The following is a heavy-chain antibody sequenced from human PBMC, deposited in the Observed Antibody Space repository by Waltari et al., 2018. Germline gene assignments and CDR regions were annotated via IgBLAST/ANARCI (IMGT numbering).Heavy chain of an antibody. CDR1: EFTFRSSA. V-gene: IGHV3-30*04. CDR2: ISYNERNI. J-gene: IGHJ6*02. CDR3: ARDYCDRTNCHGMDV. D-gene: IGHD3-22*01. Sequence: QVQLVESGGGVVQPGRSLRLSCAASEFTFRSSAMPWVRQAPGKGLEGVAVISYNERNIYYVDTVKGRFTISRDNSKKMLYLQMNSLRVEDTAVYYCARDYCDRTNCHGMDVWGQGTTVTVSS.